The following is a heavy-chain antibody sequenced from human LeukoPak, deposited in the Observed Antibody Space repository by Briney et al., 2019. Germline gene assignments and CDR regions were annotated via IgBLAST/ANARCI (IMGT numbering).Heavy chain of an antibody. Sequence: PGGSLRLSCVASGFTFSSYWMTWVRQAPGKGLEWVANIKTDGSQIYYVDSVKGRFTISRDNAKNSLYLQMNSLRAEDTAVYYCARGPMGNYAQHFDYWGQGALVTVSS. CDR3: ARGPMGNYAQHFDY. J-gene: IGHJ4*02. CDR1: GFTFSSYW. D-gene: IGHD1-7*01. CDR2: IKTDGSQI. V-gene: IGHV3-7*04.